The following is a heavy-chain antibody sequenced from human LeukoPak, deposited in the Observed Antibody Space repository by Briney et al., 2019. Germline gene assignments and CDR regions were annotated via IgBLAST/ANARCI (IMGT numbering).Heavy chain of an antibody. CDR3: ARGYSGDFDY. CDR1: GDSISSSY. Sequence: PSETLSLTCTVSGDSISSSYWSWIRQPPGKGLEWIGYIYYSGSTNSNPSLKSRVTISVDTSKSQFSLKLTSVTAADTAVYYCARGYSGDFDYWGQGTLVTVSS. J-gene: IGHJ4*02. CDR2: IYYSGST. V-gene: IGHV4-59*01. D-gene: IGHD2-15*01.